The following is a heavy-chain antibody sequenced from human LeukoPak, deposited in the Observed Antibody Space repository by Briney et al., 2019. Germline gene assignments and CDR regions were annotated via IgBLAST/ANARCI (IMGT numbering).Heavy chain of an antibody. CDR3: ARVGYIGGWYLTYYGLDV. V-gene: IGHV1-46*01. Sequence: GASVTVSCTASGYTFTSYYMHWVRQAPGQGLEWMGIINPSGGSTSYAQKFQGRVTMTRDTSTSTVYMELSSVRSEDTSVYYCARVGYIGGWYLTYYGLDVWGQGTTVTVSS. CDR2: INPSGGST. D-gene: IGHD6-19*01. CDR1: GYTFTSYY. J-gene: IGHJ6*02.